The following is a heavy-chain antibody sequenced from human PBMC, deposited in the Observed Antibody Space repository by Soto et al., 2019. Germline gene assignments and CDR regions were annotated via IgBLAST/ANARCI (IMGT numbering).Heavy chain of an antibody. CDR1: GYTFTSYG. D-gene: IGHD1-26*01. V-gene: IGHV1-18*01. CDR3: ARVGQGGATPSDYGMDV. CDR2: ISAYNGNT. Sequence: GASVKVPCKASGYTFTSYGISWVRQAPGQGLEWMGWISAYNGNTNYAQKLQGRVTMTTDTSTSTAYMELRSLRSDDTAVYYCARVGQGGATPSDYGMDVWGQGTTVTVSS. J-gene: IGHJ6*02.